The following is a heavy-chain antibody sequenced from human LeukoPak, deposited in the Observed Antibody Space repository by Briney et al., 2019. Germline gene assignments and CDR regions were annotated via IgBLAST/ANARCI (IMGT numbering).Heavy chain of an antibody. CDR1: GDSVSSNSAA. CDR2: TYYRSKWYN. Sequence: SQTLSLTCAISGDSVSSNSAAWNWIRQSLSRGLEWLGRTYYRSKWYNDYAVSVKSRITINPDTSKNQFSLQLNSVTPEDTAVYYCARTSGYSYGGAFDYWGQGTLVTVSS. V-gene: IGHV6-1*01. J-gene: IGHJ4*02. D-gene: IGHD5-18*01. CDR3: ARTSGYSYGGAFDY.